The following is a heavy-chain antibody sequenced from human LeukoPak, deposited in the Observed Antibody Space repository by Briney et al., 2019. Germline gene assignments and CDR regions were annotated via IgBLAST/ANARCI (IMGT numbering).Heavy chain of an antibody. D-gene: IGHD6-6*01. CDR2: IYTSGST. CDR1: GGSISSGSYY. J-gene: IGHJ4*02. V-gene: IGHV4-61*02. Sequence: SETLSLTCTVSGGSISSGSYYWSWIRQPAGKGLEWIGRIYTSGSTNYNPSPKSRVTISVDTSKNQFSLKLSSVTAADTAVYYCAREGRSSYYWGQGTLVTVSS. CDR3: AREGRSSYY.